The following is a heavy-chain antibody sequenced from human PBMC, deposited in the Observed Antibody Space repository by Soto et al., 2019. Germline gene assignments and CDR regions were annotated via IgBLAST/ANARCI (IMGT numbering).Heavy chain of an antibody. Sequence: PSATLSLTCTVSGGSISSYYWSWIRQPPGKGLEWIGYIYYSGSTNYNPSLNSRVTISVDTSKNQFSLKLSSVTAADTAVYYCARRWGRSFDYWGQGTLVTVSS. CDR2: IYYSGST. J-gene: IGHJ4*02. CDR3: ARRWGRSFDY. CDR1: GGSISSYY. V-gene: IGHV4-59*08. D-gene: IGHD2-15*01.